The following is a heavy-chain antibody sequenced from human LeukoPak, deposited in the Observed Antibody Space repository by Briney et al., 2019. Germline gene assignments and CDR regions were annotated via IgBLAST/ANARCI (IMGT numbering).Heavy chain of an antibody. D-gene: IGHD4-11*01. CDR2: IYHSGST. V-gene: IGHV4-38-2*01. CDR1: GYSISSGYY. Sequence: SETLSLTCAVSGYSISSGYYWGWIRQPPGKGLEWIGSIYHSGSTYYNPSLKSRVTISVDTSKNQFSLQLSSVTAADTAVYYCARHYSNYGTWDYWGQGTLVTVSS. J-gene: IGHJ4*02. CDR3: ARHYSNYGTWDY.